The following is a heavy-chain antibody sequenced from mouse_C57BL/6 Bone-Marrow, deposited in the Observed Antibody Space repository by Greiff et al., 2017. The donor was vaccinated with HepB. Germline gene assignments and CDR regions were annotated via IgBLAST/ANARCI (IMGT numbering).Heavy chain of an antibody. CDR3: ARGEDSSGRFAY. CDR2: IYPRSGNT. V-gene: IGHV1-81*01. D-gene: IGHD3-2*02. J-gene: IGHJ3*01. CDR1: GYTFTSYG. Sequence: QVQLQQSGAELARPGASVKLSCKASGYTFTSYGISWVKQRTGQGLEWIGEIYPRSGNTYYNEKFKGKATLTADKSSSTAYMELRSLTSEDSAVYFCARGEDSSGRFAYWGQGTLVTVSA.